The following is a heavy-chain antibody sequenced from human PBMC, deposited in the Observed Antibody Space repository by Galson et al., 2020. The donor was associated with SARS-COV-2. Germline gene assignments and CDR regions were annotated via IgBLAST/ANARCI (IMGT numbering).Heavy chain of an antibody. CDR2: IWYDGSNK. CDR1: GFTFSSYG. CDR3: ARDAGGIMITFEGGMDV. V-gene: IGHV3-33*01. J-gene: IGHJ6*02. D-gene: IGHD3-16*01. Sequence: GGSLRLSCAASGFTFSSYGMHWVRQAPGKGLEWVAVIWYDGSNKYYADSVKGRFTISRDNSKNTLYLQMNSLRAEDTAVYYCARDAGGIMITFEGGMDVWGQGTTVTVSS.